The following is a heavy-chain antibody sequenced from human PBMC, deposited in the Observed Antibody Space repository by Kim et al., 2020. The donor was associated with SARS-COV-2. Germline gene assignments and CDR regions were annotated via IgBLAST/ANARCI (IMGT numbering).Heavy chain of an antibody. CDR3: AKVTSFVFIAENYFDN. J-gene: IGHJ4*02. CDR1: GFTFGSYA. D-gene: IGHD2-15*01. Sequence: GGSLRLSCAASGFTFGSYAMSWVRRAPGKGLEWVSAITGSGGGTHYADSVKGRFIISRDNSKNTLFLQMHSLRADDTAVYYCAKVTSFVFIAENYFDNWGQGSLVTVSS. V-gene: IGHV3-23*01. CDR2: ITGSGGGT.